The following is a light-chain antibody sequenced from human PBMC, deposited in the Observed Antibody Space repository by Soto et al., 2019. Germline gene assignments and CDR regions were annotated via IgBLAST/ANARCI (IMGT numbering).Light chain of an antibody. CDR2: GAS. J-gene: IGKJ5*01. CDR1: QSVSSN. CDR3: QQYGSSST. V-gene: IGKV3-20*01. Sequence: EIVMTQSPATLSVSPGERATLSCRASQSVSSNLAWYQQKPGQAPRRLIYGASSRPTGIPDRFSGSGSGTDFTLTISRLEPEDFAVYYCQQYGSSSTFGQGTRLEIK.